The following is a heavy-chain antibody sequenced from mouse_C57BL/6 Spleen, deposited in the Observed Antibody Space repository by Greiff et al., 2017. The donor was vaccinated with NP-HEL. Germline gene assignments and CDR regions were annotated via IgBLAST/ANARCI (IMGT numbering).Heavy chain of an antibody. Sequence: VQLQQSGAELVRPGASVKLSCTASGFNIKDYYMHWVKQRPEQGLEWIGRIDPEDGDPASAPKVQGKATMTADTSSNTAYLQLSSLTSEDTAVYYCTRILRSLAYWGQGTLVTVSA. J-gene: IGHJ3*01. CDR2: IDPEDGDP. D-gene: IGHD1-1*01. CDR1: GFNIKDYY. CDR3: TRILRSLAY. V-gene: IGHV14-1*01.